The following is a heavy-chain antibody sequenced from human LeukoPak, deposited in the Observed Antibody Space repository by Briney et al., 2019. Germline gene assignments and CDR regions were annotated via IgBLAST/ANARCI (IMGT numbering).Heavy chain of an antibody. CDR1: GFTFSSYA. CDR3: ARDSFPFYDFWSGYQNWFDP. J-gene: IGHJ5*02. CDR2: ISYDGSNK. Sequence: PGGSLRLSCAASGFTFSSYAMHWVRQAPGKGLEWVAVISYDGSNKYYADSVKGRFTISRDNSKNTLYLQMNSLRAEDTAVYYCARDSFPFYDFWSGYQNWFDPWGQGTLVTVSS. D-gene: IGHD3-3*01. V-gene: IGHV3-30-3*01.